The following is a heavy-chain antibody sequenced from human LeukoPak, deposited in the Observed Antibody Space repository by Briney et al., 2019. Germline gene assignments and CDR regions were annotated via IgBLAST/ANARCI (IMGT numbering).Heavy chain of an antibody. V-gene: IGHV3-20*01. CDR1: GFTFEDYD. J-gene: IGHJ4*02. D-gene: IGHD3-3*01. CDR2: IKWNGGST. CDR3: ARDRNDYDFWSGYSMSYFDC. Sequence: GGSLRLSCAASGFTFEDYDMNWVRQAPGKGLEWVSGIKWNGGSTGYADSVRGRFTISRDNAKNSLYLQMNSLRAEDTALYHCARDRNDYDFWSGYSMSYFDCWGQGTLVTVSS.